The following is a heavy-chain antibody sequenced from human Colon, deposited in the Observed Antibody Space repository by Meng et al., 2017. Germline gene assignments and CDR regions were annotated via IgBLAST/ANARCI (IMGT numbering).Heavy chain of an antibody. J-gene: IGHJ4*02. D-gene: IGHD3-10*01. CDR3: ARVIYASGNMAHLDC. CDR1: GDSSRSSNW. V-gene: IGHV4-4*02. CDR2: IYHSGST. Sequence: QVQLQEPGPGLGKPSGTLSLTCAVSGDSSRSSNWWSWVRQPPGRGLEWIGEIYHSGSTNYNPSLKNRLSLTVDKSKNQFSLTLHSVTAADTAVYYCARVIYASGNMAHLDCWGQGTLVTVSS.